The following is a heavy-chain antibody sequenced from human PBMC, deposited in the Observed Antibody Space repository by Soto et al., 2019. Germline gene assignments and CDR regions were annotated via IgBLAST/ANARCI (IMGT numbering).Heavy chain of an antibody. CDR1: GFTFSGSA. D-gene: IGHD1-26*01. J-gene: IGHJ3*02. V-gene: IGHV3-73*02. CDR2: IRSKANSYAT. Sequence: EVQLVESGGGLVQPGGSLKLSCAASGFTFSGSAMHWVRQASGKGLEWVGRIRSKANSYATAYAASVKGRFTISRDDSKNTAYLQMNSLKTEDTAVYYYTRRRRVGASDAFDIWGQGTMVTVSS. CDR3: TRRRRVGASDAFDI.